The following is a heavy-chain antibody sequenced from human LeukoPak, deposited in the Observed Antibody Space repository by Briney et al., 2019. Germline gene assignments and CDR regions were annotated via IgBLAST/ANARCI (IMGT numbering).Heavy chain of an antibody. CDR3: ARGESSSWPLFDY. Sequence: GASVKVSCKASGYTFTGYYMHWVRQAPGQGLEWMGWINPNSGGTNYAQKFQGWVTMTRDTSISTAYMELSRLRSDDTAVYYCARGESSSWPLFDYWGQGTLVTVSS. V-gene: IGHV1-2*04. CDR2: INPNSGGT. J-gene: IGHJ4*02. CDR1: GYTFTGYY. D-gene: IGHD6-13*01.